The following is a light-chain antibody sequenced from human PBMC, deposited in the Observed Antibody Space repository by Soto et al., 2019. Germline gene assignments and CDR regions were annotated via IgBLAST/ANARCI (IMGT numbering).Light chain of an antibody. CDR3: SSYSISTAYL. J-gene: IGLJ1*01. CDR1: SSDVGGYDY. V-gene: IGLV2-14*01. CDR2: EVS. Sequence: QSVLTQPASVSGSPGQSITISCTGTSSDVGGYDYVSWYQLHPGKAPKLMVFEVSNRPSGVSYSFSGSKSGNTASLTISGLQAEDEAHYFCSSYSISTAYLFGTGTKVTV.